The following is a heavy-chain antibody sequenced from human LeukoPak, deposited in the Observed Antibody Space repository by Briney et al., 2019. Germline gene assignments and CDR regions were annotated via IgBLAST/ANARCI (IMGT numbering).Heavy chain of an antibody. Sequence: GGSLRLSCAASGFAVSSNHMNWVRQAPGKGLEWVSVIFNGGSTYYVDSVKGRFTISRDNSKNTLYLQMNSLRAEDTAVYYCATSIVGLTYDEYFQHWGQGTLVTVSS. J-gene: IGHJ1*01. CDR1: GFAVSSNH. CDR3: ATSIVGLTYDEYFQH. D-gene: IGHD1-26*01. CDR2: IFNGGST. V-gene: IGHV3-53*01.